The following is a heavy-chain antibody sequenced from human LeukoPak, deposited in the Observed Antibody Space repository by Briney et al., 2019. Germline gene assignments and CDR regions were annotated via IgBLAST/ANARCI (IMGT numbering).Heavy chain of an antibody. V-gene: IGHV1-8*01. Sequence: GASVKVSCRASGHTFTSYDINWVRQATGQGLEWMGWMNPDSGNTGYAQKFQGRVTMTRNPSISTAYMELSSLIPEDTAVYYCARRIAAAGVGIVYWGQGTLVTVSS. D-gene: IGHD6-13*01. CDR2: MNPDSGNT. CDR3: ARRIAAAGVGIVY. J-gene: IGHJ4*02. CDR1: GHTFTSYD.